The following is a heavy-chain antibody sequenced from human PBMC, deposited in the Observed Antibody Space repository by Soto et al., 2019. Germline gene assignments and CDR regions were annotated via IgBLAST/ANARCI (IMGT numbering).Heavy chain of an antibody. CDR1: GGSLSGYY. J-gene: IGHJ5*02. Sequence: PSETLSLTCTVHGGSLSGYYWTWIRQSPGKRLEWIGEGSHSGSTNYNPSLQSRVTISVDTSENQISLNLTSVTAADSAVYYCAKGGHYYASGRLSTTNWSGPWGQGTLVTVSS. CDR3: AKGGHYYASGRLSTTNWSGP. V-gene: IGHV4-34*01. CDR2: GSHSGST. D-gene: IGHD3-10*01.